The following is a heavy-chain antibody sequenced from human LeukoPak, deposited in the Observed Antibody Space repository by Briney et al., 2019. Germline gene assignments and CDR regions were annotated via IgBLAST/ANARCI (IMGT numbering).Heavy chain of an antibody. J-gene: IGHJ4*02. Sequence: GESLQISCKGSGYSFTSYGISWVRQAPGQGLEWMGWISAYNGNTNYAQKLQGRVAMTTDTSTSTAYMELRSLRSDDTAVYYCARRGGDYYDSSGYSYYFDYWGQGTLVTVSS. V-gene: IGHV1-18*01. D-gene: IGHD3-22*01. CDR3: ARRGGDYYDSSGYSYYFDY. CDR1: GYSFTSYG. CDR2: ISAYNGNT.